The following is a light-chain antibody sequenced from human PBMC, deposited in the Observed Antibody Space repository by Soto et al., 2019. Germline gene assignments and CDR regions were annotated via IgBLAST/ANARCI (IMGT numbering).Light chain of an antibody. V-gene: IGKV3-15*01. CDR1: QSVNSN. CDR3: QQYNSWPLT. Sequence: EIVMPQSPATLSVSPGERATLSCRASQSVNSNLAWYQQKPVQAPRLLIYGSSTRATGTPARFSASGSGTEFTLTISGLQSEDVAIYYGQQYNSWPLTFGGGTKVVIK. J-gene: IGKJ4*01. CDR2: GSS.